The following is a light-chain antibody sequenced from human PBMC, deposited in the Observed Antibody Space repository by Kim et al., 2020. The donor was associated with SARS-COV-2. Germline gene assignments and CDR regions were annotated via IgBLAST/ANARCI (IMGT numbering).Light chain of an antibody. J-gene: IGLJ2*01. V-gene: IGLV3-21*04. Sequence: APGQTATITCGGNNIGSKSVHWYQQRPGQAPVLVIYFNNDRPSGIPERFSGSNSGNTATLTISRVEVGDEADYYCQLWDTGSDHRIFGGGTKLTVL. CDR1: NIGSKS. CDR2: FNN. CDR3: QLWDTGSDHRI.